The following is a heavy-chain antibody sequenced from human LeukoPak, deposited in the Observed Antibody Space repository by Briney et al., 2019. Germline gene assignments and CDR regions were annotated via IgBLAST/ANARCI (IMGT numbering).Heavy chain of an antibody. J-gene: IGHJ6*03. CDR1: GYTFTSYD. CDR3: ALVPAARYYYYYMDV. Sequence: ASVKVSCKASGYTFTSYDINWVRQATGQGLEWMGWMNPNSGNTGYAQKFQGRVTMTRNTSISTAYMELSSLRSEDTAVYYCALVPAARYYYYYMDVWGKGTTVTVSS. V-gene: IGHV1-8*01. CDR2: MNPNSGNT. D-gene: IGHD2-2*01.